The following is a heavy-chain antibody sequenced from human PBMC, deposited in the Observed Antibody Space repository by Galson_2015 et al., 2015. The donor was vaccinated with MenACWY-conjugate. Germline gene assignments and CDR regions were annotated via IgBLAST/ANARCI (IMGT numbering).Heavy chain of an antibody. CDR2: ISGSGGST. J-gene: IGHJ4*02. V-gene: IGHV3-23*01. D-gene: IGHD6-19*01. Sequence: SLRLSCAASGFTFSSYAMSWVRQAPGKGLEWVSAISGSGGSTYYADSVKGRFTISRDNSKNTLYLQMNSLRAEDTAVYYCAKEVARFTIAVAGTSFDYWGQGTLVTVSS. CDR3: AKEVARFTIAVAGTSFDY. CDR1: GFTFSSYA.